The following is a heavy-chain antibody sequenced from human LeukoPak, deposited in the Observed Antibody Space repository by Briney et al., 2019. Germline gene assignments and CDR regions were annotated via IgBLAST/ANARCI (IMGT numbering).Heavy chain of an antibody. Sequence: GTSVKVSCKASGFTFTNSAIQWLRQARRQRLEWIGWIVVGSGNTNYAQKFQERVTITRDMSTSTAYMGLNSLRFQDTAVYYCAADVLTRGYWGQGTLVTVSS. CDR1: GFTFTNSA. V-gene: IGHV1-58*02. CDR2: IVVGSGNT. CDR3: AADVLTRGY. J-gene: IGHJ4*02.